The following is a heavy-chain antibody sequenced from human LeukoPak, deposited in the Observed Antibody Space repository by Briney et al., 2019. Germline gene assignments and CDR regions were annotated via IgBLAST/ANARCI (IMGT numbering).Heavy chain of an antibody. CDR1: GFTFSSYA. D-gene: IGHD3-22*01. Sequence: QPGGSLRLSCAASGFTFSSYAMSWVRQAPGKGLEWVSGISTNGGSTSYADSVKGRFTISRDNPRNTLYMEMNSLRAEDTAVYYCSVMHRYYEGSGYWVQWGQGTLVTVSS. J-gene: IGHJ4*02. CDR2: ISTNGGST. V-gene: IGHV3-23*01. CDR3: SVMHRYYEGSGYWVQ.